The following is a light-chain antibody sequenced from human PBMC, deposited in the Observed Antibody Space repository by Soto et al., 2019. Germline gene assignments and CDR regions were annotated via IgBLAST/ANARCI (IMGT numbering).Light chain of an antibody. CDR3: QVWDTSSELYV. CDR2: GNS. Sequence: QSVLTQPPSVSGAPGQRVTISCTGSSSNIGAGYDVHWYQQLPGTAPKLLIYGNSNRPSGVPDRFSGSNSGNTATLTISGVEAGDEADYYCQVWDTSSELYVFGTGT. V-gene: IGLV1-40*01. CDR1: SSNIGAGYD. J-gene: IGLJ1*01.